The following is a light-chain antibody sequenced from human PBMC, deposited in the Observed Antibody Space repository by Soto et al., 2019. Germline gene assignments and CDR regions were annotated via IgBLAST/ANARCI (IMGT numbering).Light chain of an antibody. V-gene: IGKV3-11*01. Sequence: EIVLTQSPATLSLSPGERATLSCRASQSVSSYLAWYQQKPGQAPRLLIYDASNRATGIPARFSGSGSGTDFTLPISSLEPEDFAVYYCHQRSNWPPYTFGRGPSWRSN. J-gene: IGKJ2*01. CDR1: QSVSSY. CDR3: HQRSNWPPYT. CDR2: DAS.